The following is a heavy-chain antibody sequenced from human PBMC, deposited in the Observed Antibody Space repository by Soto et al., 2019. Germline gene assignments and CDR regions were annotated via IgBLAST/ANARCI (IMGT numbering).Heavy chain of an antibody. CDR3: ARDKVDSSGWPAFDY. V-gene: IGHV3-48*02. CDR1: GFTFSDYN. J-gene: IGHJ4*02. Sequence: PGGSLRLSCAASGFTFSDYNMNWVRQAPGKGLEWISYIGSREGYIYYADSVKGRFTISRDNAKNSLYLQMNSLRDEDTAVYYWARDKVDSSGWPAFDYWGQETLVTVS. CDR2: IGSREGYI. D-gene: IGHD6-19*01.